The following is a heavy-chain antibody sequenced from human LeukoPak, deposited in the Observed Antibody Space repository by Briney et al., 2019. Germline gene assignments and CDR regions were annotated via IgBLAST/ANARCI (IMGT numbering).Heavy chain of an antibody. V-gene: IGHV4-39*07. CDR3: ASRGPWFDP. CDR1: GGSISSSSYY. CDR2: IYYSGST. J-gene: IGHJ5*02. Sequence: SETLSLTCTVSGGSISSSSYYWGWIRRPPGKGLEWIGNIYYSGSTYYNPSLKSRVTISVDTSKNQFSLKLSSVTAADTAVYYCASRGPWFDPWGQGTLVTVSS.